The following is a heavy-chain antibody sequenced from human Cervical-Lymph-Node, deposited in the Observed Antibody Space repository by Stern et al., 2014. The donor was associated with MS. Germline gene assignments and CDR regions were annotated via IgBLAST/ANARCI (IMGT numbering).Heavy chain of an antibody. CDR3: ARTSSGIEGHEHFQH. D-gene: IGHD1-26*01. Sequence: QVQLVQSGAEVKKSGSSVKVFCKASGSTFRFFTVNWMRKAPGQGLEWMGAISPIAGTANFAQKFQDRFTITADESTNTAYMELSSLTSEDTALYYCARTSSGIEGHEHFQHWGQGTLVTVSS. CDR2: ISPIAGTA. J-gene: IGHJ1*01. CDR1: GSTFRFFT. V-gene: IGHV1-69*01.